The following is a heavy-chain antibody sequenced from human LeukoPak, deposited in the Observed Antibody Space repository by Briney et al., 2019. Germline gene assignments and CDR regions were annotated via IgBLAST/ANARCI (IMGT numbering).Heavy chain of an antibody. J-gene: IGHJ4*02. Sequence: GGSLRLSCVASGFTFSSYAMSWVRQAPGKGLEWVSGISSSGGSTYYADSVKGRFTISRDNSKDTLYLQMDSLRAEDTAVYYCARSAGLRCFDYLGLGTLVTVAS. CDR2: ISSSGGST. CDR3: ARSAGLRCFDY. V-gene: IGHV3-23*01. CDR1: GFTFSSYA. D-gene: IGHD4-17*01.